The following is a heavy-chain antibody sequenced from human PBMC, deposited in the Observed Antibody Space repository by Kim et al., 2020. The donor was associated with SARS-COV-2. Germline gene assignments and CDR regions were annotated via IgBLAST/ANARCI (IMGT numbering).Heavy chain of an antibody. D-gene: IGHD2-2*01. J-gene: IGHJ6*02. Sequence: SVKVSCKASGGTFSSYAISWVRQAPGQGLEWMGGIIPIFGTANYAQKFPGRVTITADESTSTAYMELSSLRSEDTAVYYCASSLGYCSSTSCYGGMDVWGQGTTVTVSS. CDR2: IIPIFGTA. CDR1: GGTFSSYA. CDR3: ASSLGYCSSTSCYGGMDV. V-gene: IGHV1-69*13.